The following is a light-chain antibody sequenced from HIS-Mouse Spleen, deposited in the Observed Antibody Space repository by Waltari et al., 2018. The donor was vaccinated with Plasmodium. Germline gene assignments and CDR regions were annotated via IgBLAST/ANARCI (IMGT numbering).Light chain of an antibody. CDR3: YSTDSSGNHRV. J-gene: IGLJ3*02. V-gene: IGLV3-10*01. Sequence: SYELTQPPSVSVSPGQTARIPCSGEELPKKYAYWYQQKSGQAPVLVIYEDSKRPSGIPERFSGSSSGTMATLTISGAQVEDEADYYCYSTDSSGNHRVFGGGTKLTVL. CDR2: EDS. CDR1: ELPKKY.